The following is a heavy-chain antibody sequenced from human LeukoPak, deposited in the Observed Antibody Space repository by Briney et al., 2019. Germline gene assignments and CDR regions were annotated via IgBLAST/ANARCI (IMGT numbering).Heavy chain of an antibody. CDR1: GFTFSSYA. CDR3: ATSGSYNWYFDL. J-gene: IGHJ2*01. CDR2: ISSSSSYI. Sequence: GGSLRLSCAASGFTFSSYAMSWVRQAPGKGLEWVSSISSSSSYIYYADSVKGRFTISRDNAKNSLYLQMNSLRAEDTAVYYCATSGSYNWYFDLWGRGTLVTVSS. V-gene: IGHV3-21*01. D-gene: IGHD1-26*01.